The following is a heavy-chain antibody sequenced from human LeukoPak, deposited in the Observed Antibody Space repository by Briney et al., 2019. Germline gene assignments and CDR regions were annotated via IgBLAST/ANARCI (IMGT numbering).Heavy chain of an antibody. Sequence: GGSLRLSCTASGFTFSDYWMSWVRQVPGKGLMWVSRINGHGNIITYEQSVKGRFTISRDNAKSTLHLQMNSLRDDDTAVYYCTRGTSQYHDGSGYYAYFDNWGQGTVVTVSS. D-gene: IGHD3-3*01. V-gene: IGHV3-74*03. CDR3: TRGTSQYHDGSGYYAYFDN. J-gene: IGHJ4*02. CDR2: INGHGNII. CDR1: GFTFSDYW.